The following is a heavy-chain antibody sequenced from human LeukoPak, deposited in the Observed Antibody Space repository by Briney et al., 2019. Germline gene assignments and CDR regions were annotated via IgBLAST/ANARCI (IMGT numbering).Heavy chain of an antibody. D-gene: IGHD6-13*01. Sequence: SETLSLTCTVSGGTISSYYWSWIRQPPGKGLEWIGYIYYSGSTNYNPSPKSRVTISVDTTTNQSSLMLSTVPGAATAAYYCAREGRAAADYAFHIWGGETRVTVSS. CDR3: AREGRAAADYAFHI. V-gene: IGHV4-59*01. CDR1: GGTISSYY. J-gene: IGHJ3*02. CDR2: IYYSGST.